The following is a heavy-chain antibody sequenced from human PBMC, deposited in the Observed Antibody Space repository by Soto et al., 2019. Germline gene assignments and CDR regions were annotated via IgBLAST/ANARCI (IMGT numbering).Heavy chain of an antibody. D-gene: IGHD1-1*01. Sequence: PGGSLRLSCAASGFTFNNHAMSWVRQAPGKGLEWVSDISASGGSTYYADSVEGRFTISRDNSKNTLFLHMNSLRAEDTAVYYCAKSPQERYYFDYWGQGTLVTVSS. CDR2: ISASGGST. J-gene: IGHJ4*02. CDR1: GFTFNNHA. CDR3: AKSPQERYYFDY. V-gene: IGHV3-23*01.